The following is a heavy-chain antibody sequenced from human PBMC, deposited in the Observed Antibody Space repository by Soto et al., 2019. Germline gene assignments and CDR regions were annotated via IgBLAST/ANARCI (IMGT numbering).Heavy chain of an antibody. D-gene: IGHD6-25*01. CDR3: GRGGRIVAAASVD. V-gene: IGHV3-74*01. Sequence: EVQLVGSGGGLVQPGGSLRLSCAVSGLTFSNYWMNWVGKPPGRGLVWVSRINSDGSSTDYADSVKGRFTISSDNARNTLYLEMHSLRAEDTALYYCGRGGRIVAAASVDWGQGTLVTVSS. J-gene: IGHJ4*02. CDR2: INSDGSST. CDR1: GLTFSNYW.